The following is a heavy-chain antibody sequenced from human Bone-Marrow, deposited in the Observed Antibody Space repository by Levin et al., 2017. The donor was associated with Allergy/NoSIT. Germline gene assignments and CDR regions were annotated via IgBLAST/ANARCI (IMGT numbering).Heavy chain of an antibody. CDR3: VRRGERAELQYLEY. CDR2: IWFDGSNK. D-gene: IGHD2-21*01. Sequence: GESLKISCAASGFTFSNYGIHWVRQTPGKGLEWVAVIWFDGSNKYYADSVKGRFTVSRDNSKNTLYLQMNSLRAEDTAVYYCVRRGERAELQYLEYWGQGTLVAVSS. CDR1: GFTFSNYG. J-gene: IGHJ4*02. V-gene: IGHV3-33*01.